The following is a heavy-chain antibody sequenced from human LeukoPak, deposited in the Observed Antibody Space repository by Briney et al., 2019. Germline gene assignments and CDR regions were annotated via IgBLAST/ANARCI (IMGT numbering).Heavy chain of an antibody. CDR2: IRSKAYGGTT. J-gene: IGHJ4*02. CDR1: GFTFGDYA. Sequence: GGSLRLSCTASGFTFGDYAMSWFRQAPGKGLEWVGFIRSKAYGGTTEYAASVKGRFTISRDDSKSIAYLQMNSLKTEDTAVYYCTRRVRDSSGYYWGHFGYWGQGTLVTVSS. D-gene: IGHD3-22*01. V-gene: IGHV3-49*03. CDR3: TRRVRDSSGYYWGHFGY.